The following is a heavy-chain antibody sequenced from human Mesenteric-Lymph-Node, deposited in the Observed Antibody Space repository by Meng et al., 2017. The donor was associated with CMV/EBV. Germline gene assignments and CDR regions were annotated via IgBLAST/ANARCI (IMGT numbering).Heavy chain of an antibody. Sequence: SCKTSGYRFIAYHIHWVRQVPGQGLEWMGTIDPSGGSTNYIQKFRGRVTMTRDTSTNTVYMELSSLRSDDTAVYYCARGSVGKTDYWGQGTLVTVSS. J-gene: IGHJ4*02. D-gene: IGHD1-26*01. V-gene: IGHV1-46*01. CDR3: ARGSVGKTDY. CDR1: GYRFIAYH. CDR2: IDPSGGST.